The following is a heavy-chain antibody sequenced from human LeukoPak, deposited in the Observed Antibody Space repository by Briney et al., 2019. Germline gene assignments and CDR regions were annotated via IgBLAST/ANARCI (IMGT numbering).Heavy chain of an antibody. V-gene: IGHV4-34*01. J-gene: IGHJ3*02. CDR1: GGSFSGYY. CDR2: INHSGST. D-gene: IGHD5-12*01. CDR3: ARVGIVATIDAFDI. Sequence: SETLSLTCAVYGGSFSGYYWSWIRQPPGKGLEWIGEINHSGSTNYNPSLKSRVTISVDTSKNQFSLKLSSVTTADTAVYYCARVGIVATIDAFDIWGQGTMVTVSS.